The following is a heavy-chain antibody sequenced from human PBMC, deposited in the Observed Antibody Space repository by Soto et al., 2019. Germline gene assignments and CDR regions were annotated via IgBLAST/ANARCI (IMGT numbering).Heavy chain of an antibody. CDR1: RPSISSGCCE. V-gene: IGHV4-31*02. CDR3: ARGRYCSGRSCQTRLFDP. CDR2: THWSVST. D-gene: IGHD2-15*01. Sequence: AVSVTWPVSRPSISSGCCEWSLLGQRPGKGLEWICYTHWSVSTYYKPSLKSRVTISVDTSKNQFSLKLSSVTAADTAVYYCARGRYCSGRSCQTRLFDPWSQGTVVTVSS. J-gene: IGHJ5*02.